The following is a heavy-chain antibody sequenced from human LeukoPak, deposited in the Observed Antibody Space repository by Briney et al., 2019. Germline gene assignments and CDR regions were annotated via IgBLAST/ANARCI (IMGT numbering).Heavy chain of an antibody. J-gene: IGHJ4*02. CDR1: GFTFSSYA. CDR3: AKGAGGIGSGTYYDY. D-gene: IGHD3-10*01. V-gene: IGHV3-23*01. Sequence: AGGSLRLSCAASGFTFSSYAMNWVRQAPGKGLEWVSAISGSGGSTYYADSVKGRFTVSRDSSKNTLYLQMNSLRAEDTAVYSCAKGAGGIGSGTYYDYWGQGTLVTVSS. CDR2: ISGSGGST.